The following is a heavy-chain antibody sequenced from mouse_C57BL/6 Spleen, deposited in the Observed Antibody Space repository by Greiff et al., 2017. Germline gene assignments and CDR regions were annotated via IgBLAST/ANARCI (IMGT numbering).Heavy chain of an antibody. CDR2: ISNGGGST. D-gene: IGHD2-5*01. V-gene: IGHV5-12*01. J-gene: IGHJ3*01. Sequence: EVKLVESGGGLVQPGGSLKLSCAASGFTFSDYYMYWVRQTPEKRLEWVAYISNGGGSTYYPDTVKGRFTISRDNAKNTLYLQMSRLKSEDTAMYYCAYYSNYAWFAYWGQGTLVTVSA. CDR1: GFTFSDYY. CDR3: AYYSNYAWFAY.